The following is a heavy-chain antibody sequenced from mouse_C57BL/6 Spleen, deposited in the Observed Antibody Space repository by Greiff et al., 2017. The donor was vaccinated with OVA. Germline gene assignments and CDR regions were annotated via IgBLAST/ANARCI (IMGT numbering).Heavy chain of an antibody. CDR3: TREEGTTVYAMDY. Sequence: QVQLQQSGAELVRPGASVTLSCKASGYTFTDYEMHWVKQTPVHGLEWIGAIDPETGGTAYNQKFKGKAILTADKSSSTAYMELRSLTSEDSAVYYCTREEGTTVYAMDYWGQGTSVTVSS. CDR2: IDPETGGT. CDR1: GYTFTDYE. V-gene: IGHV1-15*01. J-gene: IGHJ4*01. D-gene: IGHD1-1*01.